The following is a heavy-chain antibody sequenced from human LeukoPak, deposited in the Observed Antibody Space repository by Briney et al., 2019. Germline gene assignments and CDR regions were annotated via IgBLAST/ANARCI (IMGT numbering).Heavy chain of an antibody. J-gene: IGHJ6*03. D-gene: IGHD6-19*01. Sequence: PGGSLRLSCAASGFTFSSYGMSWVRQAPGKGLEWVSAISGSGGSTYYADSVKGRFTISRDNSKNTLYLQMNSLRAEDTAVYYCAKDGSKALIIAVADLGGDYYYYMDVWGKGTTVTISS. V-gene: IGHV3-23*01. CDR1: GFTFSSYG. CDR3: AKDGSKALIIAVADLGGDYYYYMDV. CDR2: ISGSGGST.